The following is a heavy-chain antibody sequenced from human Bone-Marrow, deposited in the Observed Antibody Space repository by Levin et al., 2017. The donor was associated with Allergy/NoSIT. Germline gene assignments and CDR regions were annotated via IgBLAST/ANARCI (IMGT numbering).Heavy chain of an antibody. V-gene: IGHV3-49*03. CDR2: IKSKAYGETT. CDR1: GFNFADGA. CDR3: TRGGPGHSYGFPHD. Sequence: QAGGSLRLSCTASGFNFADGAMSWFRQAPGKGLEWVGFIKSKAYGETTGYAASVKGRFTISRDDSKSIAYLQMNSLETEDTAVYYCTRGGPGHSYGFPHDWGQGILVTVSP. D-gene: IGHD5-18*01. J-gene: IGHJ4*02.